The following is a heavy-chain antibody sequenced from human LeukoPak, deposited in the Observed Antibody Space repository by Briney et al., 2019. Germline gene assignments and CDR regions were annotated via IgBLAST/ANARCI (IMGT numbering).Heavy chain of an antibody. J-gene: IGHJ4*02. D-gene: IGHD2-2*01. Sequence: SETLSLTCTVSGGSISSSSYHWGWIRQPPGKGLQWIGTIHYSGSTNYNASLKSRVTISVDKSKKQFSLKLSSVTAADTAVYYCARDRGPAAAIFDYWGQGTLVTVSS. V-gene: IGHV4-39*07. CDR3: ARDRGPAAAIFDY. CDR1: GGSISSSSYH. CDR2: IHYSGST.